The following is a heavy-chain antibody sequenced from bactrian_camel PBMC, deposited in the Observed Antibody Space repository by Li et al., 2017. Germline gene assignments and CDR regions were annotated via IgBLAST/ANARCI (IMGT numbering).Heavy chain of an antibody. D-gene: IGHD3*01. CDR3: AANNPGLFGS. CDR2: VYIGGGT. J-gene: IGHJ6*01. CDR1: GFTFSNNW. Sequence: VQLVESGGGLVKPGGSLRLSCAASGFTFSNNWMHWVRQAPGKEREGVAAVYIGGGTYLADSMKGRFTISQDNAKNTLYLQMNSLKPDDTATYYCAANNPGLFGSWGQGTQVTVS. V-gene: IGHV3S1*01.